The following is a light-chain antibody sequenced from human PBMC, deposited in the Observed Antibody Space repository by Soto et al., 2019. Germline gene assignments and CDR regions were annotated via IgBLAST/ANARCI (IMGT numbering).Light chain of an antibody. CDR1: QSISSY. CDR2: SAS. V-gene: IGKV1-39*01. J-gene: IGKJ4*01. CDR3: QQSSSNPLT. Sequence: DIQMTQSPSSLSASVGDRVTITCRASQSISSYLNWYQQKPGKAPNLLIYSASKLHSGVPSRFSGSGSGIDFTLIISSLQPEDFATYYCQQSSSNPLTFGGGTRG.